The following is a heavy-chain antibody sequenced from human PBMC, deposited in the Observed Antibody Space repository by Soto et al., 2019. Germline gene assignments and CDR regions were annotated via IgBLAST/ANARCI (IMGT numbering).Heavy chain of an antibody. CDR1: GGSISSSSYY. V-gene: IGHV4-39*01. Sequence: QLQLQESGPGLVKPSETLSLTCTVSGGSISSSSYYWGWIRQPPGKGLEWIGSIYYSGSTYYNPSLKSRVTISVDTSKNQFSLKLSSVTAADTAVYYCARLGQLWFDFDYWGQGTLVTVSS. CDR2: IYYSGST. J-gene: IGHJ4*02. CDR3: ARLGQLWFDFDY. D-gene: IGHD5-18*01.